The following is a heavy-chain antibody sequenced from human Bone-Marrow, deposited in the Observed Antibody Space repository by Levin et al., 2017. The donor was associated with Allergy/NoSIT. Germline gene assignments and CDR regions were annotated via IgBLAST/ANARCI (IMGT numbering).Heavy chain of an antibody. J-gene: IGHJ4*02. D-gene: IGHD6-19*01. CDR2: IKQDGSEK. Sequence: GGSLRLSCEASGFTLSMYWMSWVRQAPGKGLEWVAKIKQDGSEKYYVDSVKGRFTISRDNAKNSLYLQMNSLRAEDTAVYYCARDTAGFDYWGQGTLVTVSS. CDR1: GFTLSMYW. CDR3: ARDTAGFDY. V-gene: IGHV3-7*01.